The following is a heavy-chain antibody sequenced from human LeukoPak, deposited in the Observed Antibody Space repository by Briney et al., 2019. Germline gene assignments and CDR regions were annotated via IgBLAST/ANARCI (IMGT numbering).Heavy chain of an antibody. J-gene: IGHJ4*02. CDR2: IIPIFGTA. V-gene: IGHV1-69*05. CDR1: GGTFSNYA. Sequence: SVKVSCKASGGTFSNYAISWVRQAPGQGLEWMGRIIPIFGTANYAQKFQGRVTITTDESTSTAYMELSSLRSEDTAVYYCARSTKNYYGSGSYPFDYWGQGTLVTVSS. D-gene: IGHD3-10*01. CDR3: ARSTKNYYGSGSYPFDY.